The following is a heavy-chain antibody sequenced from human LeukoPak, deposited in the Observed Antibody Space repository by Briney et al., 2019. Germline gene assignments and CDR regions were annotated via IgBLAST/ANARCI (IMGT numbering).Heavy chain of an antibody. V-gene: IGHV5-51*01. J-gene: IGHJ6*02. D-gene: IGHD3-9*01. CDR1: GYRFTSYW. Sequence: AGESLKISCKGSGYRFTSYWISWVRQMPGKGLEWMGIIYPGDSDTRYSPSFQGQVTISADKSISTAYLQWSSLKASDTAMYYCARQDGITISTLGYYYYGMDVWGQGTTVTVSS. CDR3: ARQDGITISTLGYYYYGMDV. CDR2: IYPGDSDT.